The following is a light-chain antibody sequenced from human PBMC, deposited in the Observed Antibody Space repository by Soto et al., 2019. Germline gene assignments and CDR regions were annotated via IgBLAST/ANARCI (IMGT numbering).Light chain of an antibody. CDR1: QSVTSN. CDR2: GAS. J-gene: IGKJ1*01. CDR3: QQYNNWPRT. V-gene: IGKV3-15*01. Sequence: ERVITESPATLSVSPVGRATRSCRSSQSVTSNLARYQQRPGQAPRLLIYGASTRATGIPARFSGSRSGTEFTLTISSLQSEDFAVYYCQQYNNWPRTFGQGTNVDI.